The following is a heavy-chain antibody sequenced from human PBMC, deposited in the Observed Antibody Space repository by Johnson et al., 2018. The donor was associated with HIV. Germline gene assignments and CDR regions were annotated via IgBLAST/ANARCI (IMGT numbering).Heavy chain of an antibody. CDR2: IGTAGDT. J-gene: IGHJ3*02. V-gene: IGHV3-20*04. Sequence: VQLVESGGGVVRPGGSLRLSCAASGFTFNEYGMSWVRQVSGKGLEWVSAIGTAGDTYYPGSVKGRLTISRDNAKNSLYLQMNSLRAEDTALYYCARAVGGSYNDAFDSWGQGTMVTVSS. CDR3: ARAVGGSYNDAFDS. D-gene: IGHD1-26*01. CDR1: GFTFNEYG.